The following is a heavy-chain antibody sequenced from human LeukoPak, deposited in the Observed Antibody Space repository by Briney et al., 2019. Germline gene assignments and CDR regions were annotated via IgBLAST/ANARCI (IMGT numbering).Heavy chain of an antibody. CDR1: GVTFSNAW. V-gene: IGHV3-15*01. J-gene: IGHJ4*02. CDR3: ATEWANGGTYYFDY. CDR2: IKSKIGGGTA. D-gene: IGHD1-26*01. Sequence: PVGSLKLSCTASGVTFSNAWMTWVRQAPGKGLGWVGRIKSKIGGGTADYAAPVTGRFTISRDDSKTTLYLQLTSLKTEDTAVHYCATEWANGGTYYFDYWGQGTLVAVSS.